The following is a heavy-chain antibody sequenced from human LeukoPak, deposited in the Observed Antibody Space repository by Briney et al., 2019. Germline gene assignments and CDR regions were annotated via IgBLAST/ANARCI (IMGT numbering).Heavy chain of an antibody. CDR2: ISWNGVTT. Sequence: PGGSLRLSCAASGFSFRGHTMHWVRQVPERGLEWVSLISWNGVTTYYRDSVKGRFTISRDDSKNSLYLQMNSLTSEDSALYYCAASDGEQQLALWGQGTLVTVSS. CDR1: GFSFRGHT. CDR3: AASDGEQQLAL. D-gene: IGHD6-13*01. J-gene: IGHJ4*02. V-gene: IGHV3-43*01.